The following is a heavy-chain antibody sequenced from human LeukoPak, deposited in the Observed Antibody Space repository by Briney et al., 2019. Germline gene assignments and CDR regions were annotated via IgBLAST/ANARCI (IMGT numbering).Heavy chain of an antibody. V-gene: IGHV4-59*01. J-gene: IGHJ3*02. Sequence: PSETLSLTCTVSGGSISSYYWSWIRQPPGKGLEWIGYIYYSGSTNYNPSLKSRVTISVDTSKNQFSLKLSSVTAADTAVYYCARRSELVRAFDIWGQGTMVTVSS. CDR3: ARRSELVRAFDI. D-gene: IGHD3-10*01. CDR2: IYYSGST. CDR1: GGSISSYY.